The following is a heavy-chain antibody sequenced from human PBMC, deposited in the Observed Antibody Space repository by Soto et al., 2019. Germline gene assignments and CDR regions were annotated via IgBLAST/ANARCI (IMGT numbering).Heavy chain of an antibody. V-gene: IGHV1-2*04. CDR3: AREAGFLAYYGSLNWFDP. D-gene: IGHD3-10*01. J-gene: IGHJ5*02. CDR1: GYTFTGYY. CDR2: INPNSGGT. Sequence: EASVKVSCKASGYTFTGYYMHWVRQAPGQGLEWMGWINPNSGGTNYAQKFQGWVTMTRDTSISTAYMELSRLRSDDTAVYYCAREAGFLAYYGSLNWFDPWGQGTLVTVSS.